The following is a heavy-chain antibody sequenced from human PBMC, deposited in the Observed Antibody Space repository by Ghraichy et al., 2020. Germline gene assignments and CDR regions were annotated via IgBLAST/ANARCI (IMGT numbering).Heavy chain of an antibody. CDR1: GFTFSCYA. J-gene: IGHJ4*02. CDR3: AKTLIAVADRAIYD. Sequence: GGSLRLSCAASGFTFSCYAMRWVRQAPGKGLEWVSVISGSGGRTYYADSVKGRFTISRDNSKNTLYLQMNSLRDEDTAVYYCAKTLIAVADRAIYDGGQGTLCTVSP. V-gene: IGHV3-23*01. CDR2: ISGSGGRT. D-gene: IGHD6-19*01.